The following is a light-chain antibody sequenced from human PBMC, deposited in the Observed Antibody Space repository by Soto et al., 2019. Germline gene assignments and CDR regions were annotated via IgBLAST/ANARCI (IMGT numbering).Light chain of an antibody. CDR1: QSIVSY. V-gene: IGKV3-11*01. CDR3: QQSRNSIT. Sequence: EIMLTPSPVTLSLSRGERVTISGRARQSIVSYLGWLQHKPGQAPSLLIYDASKRATVIPGRFSGSGSGTDFTLTISRLEPEDFAVYYCQQSRNSITFGQGTRLEI. J-gene: IGKJ5*01. CDR2: DAS.